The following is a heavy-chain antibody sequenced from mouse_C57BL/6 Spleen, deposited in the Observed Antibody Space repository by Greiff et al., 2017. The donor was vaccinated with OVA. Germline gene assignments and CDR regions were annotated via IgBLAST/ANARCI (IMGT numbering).Heavy chain of an antibody. CDR2: IDPSAGYT. CDR3: ARGTTVVPMDY. Sequence: VQLQQPGAELVKPGASVKLSCKASGYTFTSYWMQWVKQRPGQGLEWIGEIDPSAGYTNYNQKFKGKATLTVDTSSSTAYMQLSSLTSEDSAVYYCARGTTVVPMDYWGKGTSVTVSS. D-gene: IGHD1-1*01. CDR1: GYTFTSYW. J-gene: IGHJ4*01. V-gene: IGHV1-50*01.